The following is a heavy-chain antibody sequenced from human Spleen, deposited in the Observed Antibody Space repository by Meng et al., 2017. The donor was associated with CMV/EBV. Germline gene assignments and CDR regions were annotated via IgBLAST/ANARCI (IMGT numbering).Heavy chain of an antibody. CDR1: RFTFSNYA. D-gene: IGHD3-22*01. J-gene: IGHJ3*02. Sequence: GESLKISCAASRFTFSNYAMNWVRQAPGKGLEWVSSISGRGGSTYYADSVKGRLTISRDNSKNTLYLQMNSLRAEDTAIYYCAKSSDSSGDYPRGGALDIWGQGTMVTVSS. CDR3: AKSSDSSGDYPRGGALDI. V-gene: IGHV3-23*01. CDR2: ISGRGGST.